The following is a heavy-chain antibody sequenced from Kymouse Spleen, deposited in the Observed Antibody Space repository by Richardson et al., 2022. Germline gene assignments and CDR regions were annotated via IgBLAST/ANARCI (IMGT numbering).Heavy chain of an antibody. CDR1: GFTFSSYG. D-gene: IGHD4-11,IGHD4-11*01. V-gene: IGHV3-30*18. CDR2: ISYDGSNK. Sequence: QVQLVESGGGVVQPGRSLRLSCAASGFTFSSYGMHWVRQAPGKGLEWVAVISYDGSNKYYADSVKGRFTISRDNSKNTLYLQMNSLRAEDTAVYYCAKDDYSQGYYFDYWGQGTLVTVSS. J-gene: IGHJ4*02. CDR3: AKDDYSQGYYFDY.